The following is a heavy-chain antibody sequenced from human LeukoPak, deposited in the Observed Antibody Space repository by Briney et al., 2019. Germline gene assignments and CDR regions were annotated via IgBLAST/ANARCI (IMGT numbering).Heavy chain of an antibody. CDR1: GGTFSSYA. J-gene: IGHJ3*02. V-gene: IGHV1-69*06. Sequence: AAVKVSCKASGGTFSSYAISGVRQAPGQGLEWMGGIIPIFGRANYAQKFQGRVTITADKSTRTAYMELSSLRSEDTAVYYCAKLQWLVDDAFDIWGQGTMVTVSS. D-gene: IGHD6-19*01. CDR2: IIPIFGRA. CDR3: AKLQWLVDDAFDI.